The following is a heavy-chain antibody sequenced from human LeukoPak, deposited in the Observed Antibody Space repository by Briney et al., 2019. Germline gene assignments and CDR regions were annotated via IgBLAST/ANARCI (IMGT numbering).Heavy chain of an antibody. CDR1: GGSFSGYY. CDR2: INHSGST. D-gene: IGHD3-22*01. CDR3: ARAQYVDISGFYPGY. J-gene: IGHJ4*02. V-gene: IGHV4-34*01. Sequence: ASETLSLTCAVYGGSFSGYYRNWIRQPPGKGLEWIGEINHSGSTNCNPSLRSRVTISVDTSKSQFSLKLSSVTAADTAVYYCARAQYVDISGFYPGYWGQGTLVTVSS.